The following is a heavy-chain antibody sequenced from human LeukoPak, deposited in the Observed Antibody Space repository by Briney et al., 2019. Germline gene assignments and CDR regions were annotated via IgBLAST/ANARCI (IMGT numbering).Heavy chain of an antibody. CDR1: GFTFSSYS. D-gene: IGHD2-2*01. CDR2: ISSSSSYI. CDR3: ARDVGYCSSTICSLLDY. Sequence: GGSLRLSCAASGFTFSSYSMNWVRQAPGKGLEWVSSISSSSSYIYYADSVKGRFTISRDNAKNSLYLQMNSLRAEDTAVYYCARDVGYCSSTICSLLDYWGQGTLVTVSS. V-gene: IGHV3-21*01. J-gene: IGHJ4*02.